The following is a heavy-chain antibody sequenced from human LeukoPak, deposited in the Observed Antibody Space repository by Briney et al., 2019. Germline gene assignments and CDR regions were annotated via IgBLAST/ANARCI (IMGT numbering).Heavy chain of an antibody. CDR2: VYHSGNA. Sequence: SETLSLTCTVSSVSITSGRYYWAWIRQPPGKGLEWIGSVYHSGNAYYNASLKSRVTISVDRSKNQFSLKLSSVTAADTAAYYCARGYFSGGSCSHFDYWGQGTLVTVSS. CDR3: ARGYFSGGSCSHFDY. V-gene: IGHV4-39*07. J-gene: IGHJ4*02. D-gene: IGHD2-15*01. CDR1: SVSITSGRYY.